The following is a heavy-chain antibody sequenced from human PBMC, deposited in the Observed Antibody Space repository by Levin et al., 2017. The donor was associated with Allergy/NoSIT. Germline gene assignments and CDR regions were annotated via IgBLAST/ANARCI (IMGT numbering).Heavy chain of an antibody. J-gene: IGHJ4*02. CDR3: VRLDSSAYSYVFH. D-gene: IGHD3-22*01. Sequence: GGSLRLSCKASGYTFIDYWIGWVRQMPGKGLEWMGIIGPYNSDTRYSPSFEGQVTISVDKSISTAYLQWSSLKASDIAMYYCVRLDSSAYSYVFHWGQGTLVTVSS. CDR2: IGPYNSDT. CDR1: GYTFIDYW. V-gene: IGHV5-51*01.